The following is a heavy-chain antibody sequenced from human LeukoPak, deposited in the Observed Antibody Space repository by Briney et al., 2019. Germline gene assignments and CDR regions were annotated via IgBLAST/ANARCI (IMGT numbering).Heavy chain of an antibody. V-gene: IGHV1-18*01. Sequence: ASVKVSCKASGYTFTSCGISWVRQAPGQGLEWMGWISAYNGNTNYAQKLQGRVTMTTDTSTSTAYMELRSLRSDDTAVYYCSIVVVPAAIGGYWFDPWGQGTLVTVSS. D-gene: IGHD2-2*01. CDR1: GYTFTSCG. CDR3: SIVVVPAAIGGYWFDP. CDR2: ISAYNGNT. J-gene: IGHJ5*02.